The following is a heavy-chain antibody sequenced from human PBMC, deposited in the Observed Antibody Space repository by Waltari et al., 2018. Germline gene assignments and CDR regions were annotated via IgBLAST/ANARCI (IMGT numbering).Heavy chain of an antibody. CDR2: KKKDEVEK. D-gene: IGHD6-13*01. CDR3: ARVGGYP. V-gene: IGHV3-7*01. CDR1: GFTFSSHW. Sequence: EVQLVESGGGLVQPGGSLRLSCTASGFTFSSHWMRWVRQAPGKGLGWVANKKKDEVEKYYVDSVKSRFTISRDNAKNSLYLQMNSLRAEDTAVYYCARVGGYPWGQGTLVTVSS. J-gene: IGHJ5*02.